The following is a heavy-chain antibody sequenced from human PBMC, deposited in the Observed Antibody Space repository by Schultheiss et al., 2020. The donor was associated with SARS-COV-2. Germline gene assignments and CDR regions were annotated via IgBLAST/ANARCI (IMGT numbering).Heavy chain of an antibody. J-gene: IGHJ6*02. D-gene: IGHD2-2*01. CDR1: GFIVSHNY. Sequence: GGSLRLSCVASGFIVSHNYMTWVRQAPGKGLEWVSVIYSGGPTYYADSVKGRFTISRDNSKNTLYLQMNSLRAEDTAVYYCAKDLSGCSSTSCYGFYYYGMDVWGQGTTVTVSS. CDR3: AKDLSGCSSTSCYGFYYYGMDV. V-gene: IGHV3-66*02. CDR2: IYSGGPT.